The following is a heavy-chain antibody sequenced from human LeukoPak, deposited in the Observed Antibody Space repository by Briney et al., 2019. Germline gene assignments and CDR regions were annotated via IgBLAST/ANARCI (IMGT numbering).Heavy chain of an antibody. CDR1: GYTFTSYA. Sequence: ASVKVSCKASGYTFTSYAMNWVRQAPGQGLEWMGWINTNTGNPTYAQGFTGRFVFSLDTSVSTAYLQISSLKAEDTAVYYCAREGKLGYSGSYYRDYWGQGTLVTVSS. D-gene: IGHD1-26*01. V-gene: IGHV7-4-1*02. J-gene: IGHJ4*02. CDR3: AREGKLGYSGSYYRDY. CDR2: INTNTGNP.